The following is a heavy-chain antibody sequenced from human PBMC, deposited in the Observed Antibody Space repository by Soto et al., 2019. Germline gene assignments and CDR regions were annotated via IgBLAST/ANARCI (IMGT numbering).Heavy chain of an antibody. V-gene: IGHV6-1*01. CDR1: GDSVSSNSAA. CDR2: TYYRSKWYN. J-gene: IGHJ6*02. D-gene: IGHD6-6*01. Sequence: SQTLSLTCAISGDSVSSNSAAWNWSRQSPSRGLEWLGRTYYRSKWYNDYAVSVKSRITINPDTSKNQFSLQLIPVTPADTAVYYRPRASKQLVPRNYSCGMDVWGQGNTGTVSS. CDR3: PRASKQLVPRNYSCGMDV.